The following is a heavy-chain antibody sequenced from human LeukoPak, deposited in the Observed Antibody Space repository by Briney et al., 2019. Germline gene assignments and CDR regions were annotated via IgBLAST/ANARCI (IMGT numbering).Heavy chain of an antibody. J-gene: IGHJ4*02. CDR2: IYYSGST. D-gene: IGHD1-1*01. CDR3: ARDSQLTGFDY. CDR1: GGSISSGVYY. V-gene: IGHV4-31*03. Sequence: SQTLSLTCTVSGGSISSGVYYWSWIRQHPGKGLEWIGYIYYSGSTYYNPSLKSRVTISVDTSKNQFSLKLSSVTAADTAVYYCARDSQLTGFDYWGQGTLVTVSS.